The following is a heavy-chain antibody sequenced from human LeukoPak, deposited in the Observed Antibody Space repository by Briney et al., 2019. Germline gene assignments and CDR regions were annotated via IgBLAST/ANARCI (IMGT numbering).Heavy chain of an antibody. J-gene: IGHJ4*02. V-gene: IGHV3-64D*06. CDR2: ISGSGNGFSI. CDR1: GFTFDDYA. Sequence: GGSLRLSCAASGFTFDDYAMHWVRQTPGKGPEYVSTISGSGNGFSIYYADSVKGRFTISRDDSKSILYLQMNGLRSEDTAVYYCVKDFGRVRGTPDSWGQGTLVTVSS. D-gene: IGHD3-16*01. CDR3: VKDFGRVRGTPDS.